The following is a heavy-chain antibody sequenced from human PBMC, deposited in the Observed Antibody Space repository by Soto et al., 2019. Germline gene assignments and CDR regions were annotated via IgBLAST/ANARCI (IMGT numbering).Heavy chain of an antibody. CDR3: ARVATVTYDY. D-gene: IGHD4-17*01. V-gene: IGHV4-61*01. CDR1: GGSVSSGSYY. Sequence: SETLSLTCTVSGGSVSSGSYYWSWIRQPPGKGLEWIGYIYYSGSTNYNPSLKSRVTISVDTSKNQFSLKLSSVTAADTAVYYCARVATVTYDYWGQGTLVTVSS. J-gene: IGHJ4*02. CDR2: IYYSGST.